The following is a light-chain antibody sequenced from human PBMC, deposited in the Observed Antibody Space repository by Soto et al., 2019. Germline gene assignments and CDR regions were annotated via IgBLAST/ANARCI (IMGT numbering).Light chain of an antibody. J-gene: IGKJ1*01. CDR1: QNIRNY. CDR2: AAS. CDR3: QQSYSTPPT. Sequence: DIQMTQSPSSLSTSVGDRVTITCRASQNIRNYLNWYQQKPGKVPKLLISAASIVQSGVPSRFSGSGSGTDFTLTISSLQPEDFATYYCQQSYSTPPTFGQGTKVEIK. V-gene: IGKV1-39*01.